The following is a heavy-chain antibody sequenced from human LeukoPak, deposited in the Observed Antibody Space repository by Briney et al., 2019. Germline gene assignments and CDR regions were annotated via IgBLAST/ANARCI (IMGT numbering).Heavy chain of an antibody. CDR2: IKQDGSAK. V-gene: IGHV3-7*03. CDR3: TLKVGDY. J-gene: IGHJ4*02. CDR1: GFTFSDYW. Sequence: GGSLRLSCAASGFTFSDYWMSWVRQAPGKGLEWVANIKQDGSAKYYVDSVKGRFTISRDNAKNLLYLQMNSLRAEDTAVYYCTLKVGDYWGQGTLVTVSS. D-gene: IGHD3-10*01.